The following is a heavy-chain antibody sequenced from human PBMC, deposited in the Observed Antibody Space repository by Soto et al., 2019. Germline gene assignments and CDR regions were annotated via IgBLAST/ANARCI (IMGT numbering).Heavy chain of an antibody. CDR1: GFTVSSKY. CDR2: ITDTGGDT. V-gene: IGHV3-23*01. Sequence: GSLRLSCAASGFTVSSKYMTWVRQAPGKGLEWVSTITDTGGDTYYTDSVKGRFTISRDNSKNTLYLQMTSLRAEDTALYYCTKASSDRHHMDVWGQGTTVTVSS. J-gene: IGHJ6*02. CDR3: TKASSDRHHMDV.